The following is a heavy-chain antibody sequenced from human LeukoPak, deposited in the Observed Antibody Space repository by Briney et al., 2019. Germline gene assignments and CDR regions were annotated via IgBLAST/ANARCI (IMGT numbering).Heavy chain of an antibody. D-gene: IGHD2-2*01. CDR1: GFTFSSYA. Sequence: GGSLRLSCAASGFTFSSYAMTWVRQAPGKGLEWVSGISGSGGSTYYADSVKGRFTISRDNSKNTLYLQMNGLRAEDTAVYYCAKGYCSSTSCFARPHSWGQGTLVTVSS. V-gene: IGHV3-23*01. J-gene: IGHJ4*02. CDR3: AKGYCSSTSCFARPHS. CDR2: ISGSGGST.